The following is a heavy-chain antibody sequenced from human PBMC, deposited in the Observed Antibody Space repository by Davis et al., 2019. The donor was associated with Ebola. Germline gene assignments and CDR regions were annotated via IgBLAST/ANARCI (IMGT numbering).Heavy chain of an antibody. D-gene: IGHD6-6*01. V-gene: IGHV7-4-1*02. J-gene: IGHJ4*02. Sequence: ASVKVSCKASGYLFTSYGIAWVRQAPGQGLEWMGWINTNTGNPTYAQGFTGRFVFSLDTSVSTAYLQISSLKAEDTAVYYCARGRSISDYWGQGTLVTVSS. CDR2: INTNTGNP. CDR3: ARGRSISDY. CDR1: GYLFTSYG.